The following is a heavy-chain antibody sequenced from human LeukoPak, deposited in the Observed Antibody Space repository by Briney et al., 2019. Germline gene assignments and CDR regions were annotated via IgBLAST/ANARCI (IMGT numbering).Heavy chain of an antibody. Sequence: ASVKVSCKASGYTFTGYHMHWVRQAPGQGLEWMGWINPNSGGTNYAQKFQGWVTMTRDTSISTAYMELSRLRSDDTAVYYCARGPVAGTFTFDYWGQGTLVTVSS. CDR2: INPNSGGT. V-gene: IGHV1-2*04. CDR3: ARGPVAGTFTFDY. CDR1: GYTFTGYH. J-gene: IGHJ4*02. D-gene: IGHD6-19*01.